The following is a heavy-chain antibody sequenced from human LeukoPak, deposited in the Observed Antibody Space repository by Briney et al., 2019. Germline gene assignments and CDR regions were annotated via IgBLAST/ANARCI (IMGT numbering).Heavy chain of an antibody. D-gene: IGHD3-10*01. J-gene: IGHJ3*02. CDR3: AKPLLWFGEFIDAFDI. CDR1: GFTFSSYG. CDR2: ISYDGSNK. Sequence: QPGGSLRLSCAASGFTFSSYGMHWVRQAPGKGLEWVAVISYDGSNKYYADSVKGRFTISRDNSKNTLYLQMNSLRAEDTAVYYCAKPLLWFGEFIDAFDIWGQGTMVTVSS. V-gene: IGHV3-30*18.